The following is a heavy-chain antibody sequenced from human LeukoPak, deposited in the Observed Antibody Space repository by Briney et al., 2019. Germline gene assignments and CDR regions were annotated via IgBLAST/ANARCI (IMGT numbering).Heavy chain of an antibody. CDR3: ARDLLYSGSYSWYFDL. Sequence: GGSLRLSCAASGFTFSRNGMHWVRQAPGKRLEWVALIYYDGSNIYYVDSVKGRFTISRDNSKNMLYLQMNSLRAEDTAVYYCARDLLYSGSYSWYFDLWGRGTLVTVPS. D-gene: IGHD1-26*01. CDR2: IYYDGSNI. V-gene: IGHV3-33*01. J-gene: IGHJ2*01. CDR1: GFTFSRNG.